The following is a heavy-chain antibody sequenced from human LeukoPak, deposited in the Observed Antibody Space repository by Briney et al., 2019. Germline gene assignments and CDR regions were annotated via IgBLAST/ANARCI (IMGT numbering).Heavy chain of an antibody. V-gene: IGHV1-69*06. D-gene: IGHD3-9*01. CDR1: GGTFSSYA. Sequence: ASVKVSCKASGGTFSSYAISWVRQAPGQGLEWMGGIIPIFGTANYAQKFQGRVTITADKSTSTAYMELSSLRSEDTAVYYCARLRYFDWSLLYPLEDWGQGTLATVSS. J-gene: IGHJ4*02. CDR3: ARLRYFDWSLLYPLED. CDR2: IIPIFGTA.